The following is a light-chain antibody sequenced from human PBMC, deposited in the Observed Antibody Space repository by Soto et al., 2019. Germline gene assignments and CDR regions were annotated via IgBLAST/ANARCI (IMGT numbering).Light chain of an antibody. Sequence: QSALTQPASVSGSPGQSITISCSDVGSYGVVSWYQQHPGKVPKLMIYDDTQRPSAVSDRFSGSKSANTASLTISGLQAEDEADYYCSLDAGPNTYVFGTGTKLTVL. V-gene: IGLV2-23*01. CDR1: DVGSYGV. J-gene: IGLJ1*01. CDR3: SLDAGPNTYV. CDR2: DDT.